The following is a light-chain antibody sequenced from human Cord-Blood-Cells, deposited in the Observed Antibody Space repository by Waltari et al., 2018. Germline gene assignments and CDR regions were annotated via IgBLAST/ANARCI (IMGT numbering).Light chain of an antibody. CDR3: QQRSNWPRT. V-gene: IGKV3-11*01. CDR2: DAS. J-gene: IGKJ1*01. CDR1: QSVSSY. Sequence: EIVLTQSPATLSFSPWERATLSCRASQSVSSYLAWYQQKPGQAPRLLIYDASNRATGIPARFSGSGSGTDFTLTISSLEPEDFAVYYCQQRSNWPRTFGQGTKVEIK.